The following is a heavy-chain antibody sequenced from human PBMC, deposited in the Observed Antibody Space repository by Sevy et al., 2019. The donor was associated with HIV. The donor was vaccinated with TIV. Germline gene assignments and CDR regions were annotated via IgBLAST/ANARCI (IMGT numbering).Heavy chain of an antibody. CDR1: GYTLTELS. CDR2: FDPEDGET. D-gene: IGHD3-22*01. J-gene: IGHJ4*02. Sequence: ASVKVSCKVSGYTLTELSMHWVRQAPGKGLEWMGSFDPEDGETIYEQKFQGRVTMTEDTFKDTAYMELSSLRSEDAAVYYCATTKDYYDSSGSPFDYWGQGTLVTVSS. V-gene: IGHV1-24*01. CDR3: ATTKDYYDSSGSPFDY.